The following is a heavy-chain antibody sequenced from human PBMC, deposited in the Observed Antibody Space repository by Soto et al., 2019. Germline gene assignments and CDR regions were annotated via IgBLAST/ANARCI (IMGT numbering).Heavy chain of an antibody. J-gene: IGHJ6*02. CDR3: ARGRRQQLVRHYYYYGMDV. V-gene: IGHV3-30*09. Sequence: LRLSCAASGFTFSSYAMHWVRQAPGKGLEWVAVISSDGSNKYYGDSVKGRFAISRDNSKNTLYLQMKCLRSQDTAVYYCARGRRQQLVRHYYYYGMDVWGQGTTVTVSS. CDR1: GFTFSSYA. D-gene: IGHD6-13*01. CDR2: ISSDGSNK.